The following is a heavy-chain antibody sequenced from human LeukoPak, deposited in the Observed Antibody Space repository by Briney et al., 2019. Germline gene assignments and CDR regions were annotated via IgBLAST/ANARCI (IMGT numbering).Heavy chain of an antibody. CDR3: AKPMYSNYPSYYYGMGV. CDR2: ISGSGGST. V-gene: IGHV3-23*01. J-gene: IGHJ6*02. Sequence: PGGSLRLSCAASGFTFSSYAMSWVRQAPGKGLEWVSAISGSGGSTYYADSVKGRFTISRDNSKNTLYLQMNSLRAEDTAVYYCAKPMYSNYPSYYYGMGVWGQGTTVTVSS. CDR1: GFTFSSYA. D-gene: IGHD4-11*01.